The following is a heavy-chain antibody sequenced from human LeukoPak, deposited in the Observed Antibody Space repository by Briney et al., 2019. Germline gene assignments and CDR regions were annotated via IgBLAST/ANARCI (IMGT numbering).Heavy chain of an antibody. Sequence: GGSLRLSCVASGFTFGKYWMSWVRQAPGKGLEWVANIKLDGSEKNYVDSVKGRFTISRDNAKNSLYLQMNSLRAEDTAVYYCARDRDSSWYDYWGQGTLVTVSS. CDR1: GFTFGKYW. CDR3: ARDRDSSWYDY. CDR2: IKLDGSEK. V-gene: IGHV3-7*01. D-gene: IGHD6-13*01. J-gene: IGHJ4*02.